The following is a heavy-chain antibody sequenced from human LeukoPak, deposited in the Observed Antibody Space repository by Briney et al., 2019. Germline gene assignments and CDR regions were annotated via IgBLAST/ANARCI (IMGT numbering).Heavy chain of an antibody. CDR3: AREWYSYGYLDGMDV. CDR2: IYYSGST. D-gene: IGHD5-18*01. Sequence: SETLSLTCTVSGGSISSYYWSRIRQPPGKGLEWIGYIYYSGSTNYNPSLKSRVTISVDTSKNQFSLKLSSVTAADTAVYYCAREWYSYGYLDGMDVWGQGTTVTVS. V-gene: IGHV4-59*01. J-gene: IGHJ6*02. CDR1: GGSISSYY.